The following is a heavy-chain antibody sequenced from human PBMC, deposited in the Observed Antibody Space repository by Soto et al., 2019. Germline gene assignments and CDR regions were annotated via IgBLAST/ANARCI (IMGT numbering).Heavy chain of an antibody. D-gene: IGHD4-4*01. V-gene: IGHV3-73*01. CDR3: TTLTTVTRDYYSYGMDV. Sequence: PGGSLRLSCAASGFTFSCSAMHWVRQSSGKGLEWVGRIRSKANSYATAYAASVKGRFTISRDDSKNTAYLQMNSLKTEDTAVYYCTTLTTVTRDYYSYGMDVWAQGTTVTVSS. J-gene: IGHJ6*02. CDR1: GFTFSCSA. CDR2: IRSKANSYAT.